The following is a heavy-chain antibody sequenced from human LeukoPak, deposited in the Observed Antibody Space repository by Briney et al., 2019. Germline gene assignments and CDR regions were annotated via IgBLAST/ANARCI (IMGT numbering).Heavy chain of an antibody. D-gene: IGHD6-13*01. Sequence: SETLSLTCAVYGGSFSGYYWSWIRQPPGKGLEWIGEINHSGSTNYNPSLKSRVTISVDTSKNQFSLKLSSVTAADTAVYYCARGLGIAAAYYWGQGTLVTVSS. CDR1: GGSFSGYY. V-gene: IGHV4-34*01. J-gene: IGHJ4*02. CDR2: INHSGST. CDR3: ARGLGIAAAYY.